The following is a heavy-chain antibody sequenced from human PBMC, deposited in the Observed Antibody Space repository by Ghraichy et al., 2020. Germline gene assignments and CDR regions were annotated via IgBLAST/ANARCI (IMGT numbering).Heavy chain of an antibody. CDR3: ARVVCSSTSCYMGYGMDV. Sequence: LSLTCAASGFTFSDSSLNWVRQAPGKGLEWVSYISSSSRSMYYADSVTGRFTISRDNAKNSLYLQMNSLRDEDTAVYYCARVVCSSTSCYMGYGMDVWGQGTTVTVSS. CDR1: GFTFSDSS. J-gene: IGHJ6*02. V-gene: IGHV3-48*02. D-gene: IGHD2-2*02. CDR2: ISSSSRSM.